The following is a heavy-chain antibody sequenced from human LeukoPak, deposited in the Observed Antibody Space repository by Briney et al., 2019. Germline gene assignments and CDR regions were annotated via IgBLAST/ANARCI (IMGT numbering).Heavy chain of an antibody. CDR1: GDSVSSNSAA. V-gene: IGHV6-1*01. CDR2: TYYRSKWYN. D-gene: IGHD3-22*01. CDR3: ARGPDSSGYYYFDY. J-gene: IGHJ4*02. Sequence: SQTLSLTCAISGDSVSSNSAAWNWIRQSPSRGLEWLGRTYYRSKWYNDYAVSVKSRIVINPDTSKNQFSLQLSSVTAADTAVYFCARGPDSSGYYYFDYWGQVTLVTVSS.